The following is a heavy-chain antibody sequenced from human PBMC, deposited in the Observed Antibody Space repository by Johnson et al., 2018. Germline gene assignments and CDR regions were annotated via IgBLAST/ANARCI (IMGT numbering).Heavy chain of an antibody. CDR2: VKSKSYGGTT. V-gene: IGHV3-15*07. CDR3: ATESYYDSGSWVCDI. Sequence: VQLVESGGGLVNPGGSLRISCAASGFTIINTWMNWVRRAPGKGLEWVGRVKSKSYGGTTDYAAPVKGRFDISRDDSTDTVFLQMNSLKTEDTAVYYCATESYYDSGSWVCDIWGQGTMVTVSS. J-gene: IGHJ3*02. CDR1: GFTIINTW. D-gene: IGHD3-22*01.